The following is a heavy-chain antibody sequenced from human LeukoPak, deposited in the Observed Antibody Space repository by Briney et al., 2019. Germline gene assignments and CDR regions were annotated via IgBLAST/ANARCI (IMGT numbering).Heavy chain of an antibody. V-gene: IGHV3-30*02. D-gene: IGHD1-20*01. CDR2: IRYDGSNK. J-gene: IGHJ3*02. CDR1: GFTFSSYG. CDR3: AREMIITGTTNAFDI. Sequence: GGSLRLSCAASGFTFSSYGMHWVRQAPGKGLEWVAFIRYDGSNKYYADSVKGRFTISRDNSKNTLYLQMNSLRAEDTAVYYCAREMIITGTTNAFDIWGQGTMVTVSS.